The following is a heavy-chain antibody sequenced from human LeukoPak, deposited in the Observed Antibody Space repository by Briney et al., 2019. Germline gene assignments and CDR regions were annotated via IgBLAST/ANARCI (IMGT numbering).Heavy chain of an antibody. J-gene: IGHJ4*02. Sequence: PGGSLRLPCAASGFTFSSYWMHWVRQAPGKGLVWVSRINSDGSSTSYADSVKGRFTISRDNAKNTLYLQMNSLRAEDTAVYYCARAPHYSSSWYDYWGQGTLVTVSS. D-gene: IGHD6-13*01. CDR3: ARAPHYSSSWYDY. CDR2: INSDGSST. CDR1: GFTFSSYW. V-gene: IGHV3-74*01.